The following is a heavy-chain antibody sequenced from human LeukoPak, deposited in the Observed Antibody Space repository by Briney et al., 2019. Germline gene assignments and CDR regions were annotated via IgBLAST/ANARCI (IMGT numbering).Heavy chain of an antibody. V-gene: IGHV3-11*05. CDR2: VSTDSAYT. CDR3: TREDNWYFDL. Sequence: GGSLRLSCTASGFTFSDYYMTWIRQAPGEGLEWLSYVSTDSAYTNYAGSVKGRFTISRDNAKSSLYLQLNSLTAEDTAVYYCTREDNWYFDLWGRGTLVTVSS. CDR1: GFTFSDYY. J-gene: IGHJ2*01.